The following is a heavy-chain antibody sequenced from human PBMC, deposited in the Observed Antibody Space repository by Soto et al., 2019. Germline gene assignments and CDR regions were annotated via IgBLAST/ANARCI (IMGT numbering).Heavy chain of an antibody. CDR3: ASIVGAASGWFDP. CDR1: GGSISSGDYY. J-gene: IGHJ5*02. V-gene: IGHV4-30-4*01. CDR2: IYYNGGT. D-gene: IGHD1-26*01. Sequence: QVQLQESGPGLVKPSQTLSLTCSVSGGSISSGDYYWSWIRQPPGKGLEWIGYIYYNGGTYYNPSLQSRVIISVDTSKNQFSLKLTSVTAADTAVYYCASIVGAASGWFDPWRQGPLVTVSS.